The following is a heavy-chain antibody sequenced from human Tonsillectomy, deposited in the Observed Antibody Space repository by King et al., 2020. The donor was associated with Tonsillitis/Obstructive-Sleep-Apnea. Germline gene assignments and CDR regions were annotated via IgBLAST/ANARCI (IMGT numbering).Heavy chain of an antibody. J-gene: IGHJ6*03. Sequence: QLVQSGAEVKKTGESLKISCKGSGYSFTSYWIGWVRQMPGKGLEWMGNIYPGDSDTSYSPSFQGQVTNSSDKALSTAYLQWSSLKASDTAMYYCARHAVPQLVRGHYYYYMDVWGKGTTVTVSS. CDR1: GYSFTSYW. CDR3: ARHAVPQLVRGHYYYYMDV. D-gene: IGHD6-6*01. V-gene: IGHV5-51*01. CDR2: IYPGDSDT.